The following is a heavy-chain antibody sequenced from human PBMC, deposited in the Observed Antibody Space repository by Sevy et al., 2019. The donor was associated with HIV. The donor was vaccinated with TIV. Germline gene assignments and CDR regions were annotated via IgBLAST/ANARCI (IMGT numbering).Heavy chain of an antibody. CDR3: ATLPAVAGLDY. V-gene: IGHV3-7*01. J-gene: IGHJ4*02. CDR1: GFTFSSYW. Sequence: GGSLRLSCAASGFTFSSYWMSWVRQAPGKGLEWVANIKQDGSEKYYVDSVKGRFTISRDNAKNSLYRQMNSLRAEDTAVYYCATLPAVAGLDYWGQGTLVTVSS. CDR2: IKQDGSEK. D-gene: IGHD6-19*01.